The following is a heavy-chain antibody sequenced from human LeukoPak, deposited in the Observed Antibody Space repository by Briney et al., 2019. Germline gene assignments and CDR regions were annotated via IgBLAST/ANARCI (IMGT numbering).Heavy chain of an antibody. V-gene: IGHV3-53*01. Sequence: GGSLRPSCAASGFTVSSNYMSWVRQAPGKGLEWVSVVYSGGSTYYADSVKGRFTISRDNSKNTLYLQMNSLRAEDTAVYYCARDQSTTVTTSFGYYYYMDVWGKGTTVTVSS. D-gene: IGHD4-17*01. CDR2: VYSGGST. CDR1: GFTVSSNY. CDR3: ARDQSTTVTTSFGYYYYMDV. J-gene: IGHJ6*03.